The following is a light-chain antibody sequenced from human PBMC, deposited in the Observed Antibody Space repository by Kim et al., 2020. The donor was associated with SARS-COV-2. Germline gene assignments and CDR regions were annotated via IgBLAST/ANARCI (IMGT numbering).Light chain of an antibody. J-gene: IGLJ2*01. V-gene: IGLV1-44*01. Sequence: GQSVTISCSGSSSNIGINTVNWYQQLPGTAPKPLIYSNTQRPSGVPERFSGSKSVTSASLAIGGLQSEDEAHYYCAAWDDSLNRVVFGGGTQLTVL. CDR1: SSNIGINT. CDR2: SNT. CDR3: AAWDDSLNRVV.